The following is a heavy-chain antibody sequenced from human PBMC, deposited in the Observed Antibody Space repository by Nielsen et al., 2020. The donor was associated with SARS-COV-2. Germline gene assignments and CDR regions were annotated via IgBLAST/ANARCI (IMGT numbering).Heavy chain of an antibody. Sequence: GESLKISCAASGFTFSSYGMHWVRQAPGKGPEWVAVIWYDGSNKYYADSVKGRFTISRDNSKNTLYLQMNSLRAEDTAVYYCASPLAARGAFDIWGQGTMVTVSS. CDR2: IWYDGSNK. D-gene: IGHD6-6*01. CDR3: ASPLAARGAFDI. J-gene: IGHJ3*02. V-gene: IGHV3-33*01. CDR1: GFTFSSYG.